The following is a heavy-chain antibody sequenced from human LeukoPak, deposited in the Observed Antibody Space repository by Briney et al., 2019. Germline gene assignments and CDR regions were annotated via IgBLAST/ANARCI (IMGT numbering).Heavy chain of an antibody. V-gene: IGHV4-4*02. CDR2: IYHSGST. CDR3: ARAVYSCGSCYFGVECWYFDL. J-gene: IGHJ2*01. CDR1: GGSISSSNW. Sequence: SGTLSLTCAVSGGSISSSNWWSWVRQPPGKGLEWIGEIYHSGSTNYNPSLKSRVTISVDKSKNQFSLKLSSVTAADTAVYYCARAVYSCGSCYFGVECWYFDLWGRGTLVTVSS. D-gene: IGHD2-15*01.